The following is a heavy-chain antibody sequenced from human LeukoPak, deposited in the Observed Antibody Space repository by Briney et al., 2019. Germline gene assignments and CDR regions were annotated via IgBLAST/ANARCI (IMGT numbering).Heavy chain of an antibody. Sequence: SETLSLTCAVYGGSFSGYYWSWIRQPPGKGLEWIGEINHSGSTNYNPSLKSRVTISVDTSKNQFSLKLSSVTAADTAVYYCARDPSTVTTSWYYYYYGMDVWGQGTTVTVSS. V-gene: IGHV4-34*01. CDR2: INHSGST. J-gene: IGHJ6*02. CDR3: ARDPSTVTTSWYYYYYGMDV. D-gene: IGHD4-11*01. CDR1: GGSFSGYY.